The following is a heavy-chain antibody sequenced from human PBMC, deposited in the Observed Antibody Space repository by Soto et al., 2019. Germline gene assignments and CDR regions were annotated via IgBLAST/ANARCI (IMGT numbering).Heavy chain of an antibody. CDR3: VRGEGGWETY. Sequence: EVQLMESGGGLVQPGGSLSLSCAASGFTFSSYWMHWVRQAPGKGLVWVSRINSDGSSTTYADSVKGRFTISRDNAKNTLYLQMNSLRAEDTAVYYCVRGEGGWETYWGQGTLVTVSS. D-gene: IGHD6-19*01. CDR1: GFTFSSYW. J-gene: IGHJ4*02. CDR2: INSDGSST. V-gene: IGHV3-74*01.